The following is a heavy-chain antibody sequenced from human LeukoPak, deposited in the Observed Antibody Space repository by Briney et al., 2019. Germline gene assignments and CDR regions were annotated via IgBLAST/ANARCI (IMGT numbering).Heavy chain of an antibody. V-gene: IGHV3-15*01. CDR3: TSQYFDY. Sequence: GGSLRLFCAASEFTFSNAWMNWVRQGPGKGLEWVGRIKSKTDGGTTDYAAPVEGRFTISRDDSKNTGYLQMNSLKTEDTAVYYCTSQYFDYWGQGTLVAVSS. CDR1: EFTFSNAW. CDR2: IKSKTDGGTT. J-gene: IGHJ4*02.